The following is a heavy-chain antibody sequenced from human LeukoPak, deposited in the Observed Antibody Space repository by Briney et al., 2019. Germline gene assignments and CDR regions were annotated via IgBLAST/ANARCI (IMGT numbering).Heavy chain of an antibody. CDR1: GYTFISYG. D-gene: IGHD6-19*01. J-gene: IGHJ5*02. CDR3: ARVLAVAGSNRFDP. V-gene: IGHV1-18*01. CDR2: ISAYNVNT. Sequence: GASVKVSCKASGYTFISYGITWVRQAPGQGLEWMGWISAYNVNTDYAQNLQGRITMTTDTSTSTAYMELRNLRSDDTAVYFCARVLAVAGSNRFDPWGQGTLVTVSS.